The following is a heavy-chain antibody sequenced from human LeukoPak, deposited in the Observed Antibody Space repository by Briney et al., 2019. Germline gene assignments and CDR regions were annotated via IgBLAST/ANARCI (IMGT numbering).Heavy chain of an antibody. D-gene: IGHD3-10*01. V-gene: IGHV1-69*05. Sequence: SVKVSCKASGGTFSSCAISWVRQAPGQGLEWMGRIIPIFGTANYAQKFQGRVTITTDESTSTAYMELSSLRSEDTAVYYCARADMVRGVSQDFRGQGTLVTVSS. CDR2: IIPIFGTA. J-gene: IGHJ4*02. CDR3: ARADMVRGVSQDF. CDR1: GGTFSSCA.